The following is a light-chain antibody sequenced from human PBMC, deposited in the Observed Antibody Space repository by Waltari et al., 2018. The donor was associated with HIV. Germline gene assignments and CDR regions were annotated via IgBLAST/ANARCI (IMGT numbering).Light chain of an antibody. CDR2: DFT. V-gene: IGLV2-11*01. CDR1: SSDGGTYNF. CDR3: CSYAGSDTYV. J-gene: IGLJ1*01. Sequence: QSALTQPRSVSGSPGQSVTISCTGTSSDGGTYNFVSWHQQNPGKAPTLMIYDFTKRPSGVPDRFSGSKSGNTASLTISGLQAEDEADYYCCSYAGSDTYVFATGTRVTVL.